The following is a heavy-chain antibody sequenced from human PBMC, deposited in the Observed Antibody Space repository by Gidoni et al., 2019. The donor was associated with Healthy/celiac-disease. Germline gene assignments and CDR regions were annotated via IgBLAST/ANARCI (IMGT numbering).Heavy chain of an antibody. J-gene: IGHJ4*02. CDR1: GGTFSSYA. CDR3: ARDMSTPSSGWFYHFDY. V-gene: IGHV1-69*01. Sequence: QVQLVQSGAEVKKPGSSVQVSCKASGGTFSSYAISWVRQAPGQGLEWMGGITPIFCTANYAQKFQGRVTITADESTSTAYMELSSLRSEDTAVYYCARDMSTPSSGWFYHFDYWGQGTLVTVSS. CDR2: ITPIFCTA. D-gene: IGHD6-19*01.